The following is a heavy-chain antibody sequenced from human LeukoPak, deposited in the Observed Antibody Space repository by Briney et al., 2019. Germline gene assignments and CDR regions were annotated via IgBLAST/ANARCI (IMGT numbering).Heavy chain of an antibody. V-gene: IGHV3-13*04. CDR2: IGTSGDT. CDR1: GFTFSSYD. CDR3: SRVGSTGWPTYFDS. D-gene: IGHD6-19*01. Sequence: GGSLRLSCAASGFTFSSYDMHWVRQATGKGLEWVSVIGTSGDTYYAGSVKGRFTISRENAKNSLYLQMNSLTAGDTAVYFCSRVGSTGWPTYFDSCSQGWLAT. J-gene: IGHJ4*02.